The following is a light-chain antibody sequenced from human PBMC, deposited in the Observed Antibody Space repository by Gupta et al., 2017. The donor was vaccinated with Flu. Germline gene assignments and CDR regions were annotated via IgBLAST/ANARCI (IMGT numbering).Light chain of an antibody. CDR1: SGHSNYA. Sequence: QLVVTQSPSASASLGAPVELTCTLSSGHSNYAIAWHQQQPDKGPRFLMKLNSDGTHSNGDGIPDRFSGFSSGAERYLIISSLQSEDEATYYCQTWGTGIRIFGGGTKLTVL. J-gene: IGLJ2*01. CDR3: QTWGTGIRI. CDR2: LNSDGTH. V-gene: IGLV4-69*01.